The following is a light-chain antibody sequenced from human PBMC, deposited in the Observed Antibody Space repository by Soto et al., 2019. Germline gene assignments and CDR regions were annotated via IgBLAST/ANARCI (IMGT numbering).Light chain of an antibody. CDR1: QSISSW. Sequence: DIQMTQSPSTLSASVGDRVTITCRASQSISSWLAWYQQEPGKAPKLLIYKASSLESGVPSRFSGSGSGTEFTLTISSLQPDDFATYYCQQYNSYLLTFGGGTKVDIK. V-gene: IGKV1-5*03. J-gene: IGKJ4*01. CDR2: KAS. CDR3: QQYNSYLLT.